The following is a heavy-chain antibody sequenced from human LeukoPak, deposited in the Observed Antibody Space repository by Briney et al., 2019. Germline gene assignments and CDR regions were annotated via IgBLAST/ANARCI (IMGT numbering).Heavy chain of an antibody. V-gene: IGHV4-31*03. CDR2: IYYSGST. J-gene: IGHJ3*02. D-gene: IGHD3-16*02. Sequence: SETLSLTCTVSGGSISSGGYYWSWIRQHPGKDLEWIGYIYYSGSTYYNPSLKSRVTISVDTSKNQFSLKLSSVTAAGTAVYYCARENLRLGELSLARAGAFDIWGQGTMVTVSS. CDR1: GGSISSGGYY. CDR3: ARENLRLGELSLARAGAFDI.